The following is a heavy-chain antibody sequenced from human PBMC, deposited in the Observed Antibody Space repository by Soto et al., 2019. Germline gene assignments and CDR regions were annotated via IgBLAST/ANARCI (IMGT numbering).Heavy chain of an antibody. CDR3: ARRLGYSYGSRNFDY. CDR1: GGSISSSSYY. Sequence: ETLSLTCTVSGGSISSSSYYWGWIRQPPGKGLEWIGSICYSGSTYYNPSLKSRVTISVDTSKNQFSLKLSSVTAADTAVYYCARRLGYSYGSRNFDYWGQGTLVTVSS. J-gene: IGHJ4*02. V-gene: IGHV4-39*01. CDR2: ICYSGST. D-gene: IGHD5-18*01.